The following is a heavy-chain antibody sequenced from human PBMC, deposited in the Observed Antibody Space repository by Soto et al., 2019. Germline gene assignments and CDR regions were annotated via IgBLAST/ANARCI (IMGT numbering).Heavy chain of an antibody. Sequence: QVQLQESGPGLVKPSDTLSLTCAVSGYSISSSNWWGWIRQPPGKGLEWIGYIYYSGRTYYNPSPKSRVTMSVDTSKTKFSLKLRSVTAVDTAVYYCARIGGGGDMDYWGQGTLVTVSS. CDR3: ARIGGGGDMDY. J-gene: IGHJ4*02. CDR2: IYYSGRT. V-gene: IGHV4-28*01. D-gene: IGHD3-16*01. CDR1: GYSISSSNW.